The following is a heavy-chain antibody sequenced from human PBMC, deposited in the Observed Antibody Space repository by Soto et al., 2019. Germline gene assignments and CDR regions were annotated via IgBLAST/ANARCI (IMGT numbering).Heavy chain of an antibody. CDR2: IGAYNGNT. CDR1: GYAFSHYG. J-gene: IGHJ4*01. V-gene: IGHV1-18*01. CDR3: VRDGDGSGSYYTDY. Sequence: ASVKVSCKTSGYAFSHYGISWVRQAPGQGLEWMGCIGAYNGNTNYAQKLQGRITMTTDTSTGTAYMELRSLRSDDTAVYFCVRDGDGSGSYYTDYWG. D-gene: IGHD3-10*01.